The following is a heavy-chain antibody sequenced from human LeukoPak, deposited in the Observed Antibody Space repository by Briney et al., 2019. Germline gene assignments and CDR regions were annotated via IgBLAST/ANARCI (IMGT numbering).Heavy chain of an antibody. J-gene: IGHJ4*02. D-gene: IGHD3-3*01. CDR1: GGSISSSSYY. Sequence: PSETLSLTCTVSGGSISSSSYYLGWIRQPPGKGLEWIGSIYYSGSTYYNPSLKSRVTISVDTSKNQFSLKLSSVTAADTAVYYCARPAGDFWSGYYPYYFDYWGQGTLVTVSS. V-gene: IGHV4-39*01. CDR2: IYYSGST. CDR3: ARPAGDFWSGYYPYYFDY.